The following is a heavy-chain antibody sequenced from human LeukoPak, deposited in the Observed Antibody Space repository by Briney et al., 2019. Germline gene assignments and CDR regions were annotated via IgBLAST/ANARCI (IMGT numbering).Heavy chain of an antibody. CDR1: GYTFTGYY. CDR3: ARDLYDSSVNGY. CDR2: INPNSGGT. J-gene: IGHJ4*02. D-gene: IGHD3-22*01. V-gene: IGHV1-2*02. Sequence: GASVEVSCKASGYTFTGYYMHWVRQAPGQGLEWMGWINPNSGGTNYAQKFQGRVTMTRDTSISTVYMELSRLTSVDTAVYYCARDLYDSSVNGYWGQGTLVTVSS.